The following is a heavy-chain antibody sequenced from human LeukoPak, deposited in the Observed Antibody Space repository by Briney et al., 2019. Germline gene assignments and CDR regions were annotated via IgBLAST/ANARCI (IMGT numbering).Heavy chain of an antibody. CDR2: ISDSGST. V-gene: IGHV3-23*01. J-gene: IGHJ4*02. D-gene: IGHD2-21*01. CDR1: GFTFSSYA. CDR3: AKAPVTTCRGAYCYPFDY. Sequence: GGSLRLSCAASGFTFSSYAMSWVRQAPGKGLEWVSAISDSGSTYHADSVKGRFTISRDSSKNTLFLQMNRLRPEDAAVYYCAKAPVTTCRGAYCYPFDYWGQGTLVTVSS.